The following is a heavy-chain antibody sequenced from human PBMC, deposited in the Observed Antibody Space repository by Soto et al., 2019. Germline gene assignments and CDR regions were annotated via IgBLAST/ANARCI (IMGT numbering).Heavy chain of an antibody. CDR2: INHSGST. CDR3: ERISSGSYGYYYYYYGMDV. CDR1: GGSFSGYY. V-gene: IGHV4-34*01. D-gene: IGHD3-10*01. J-gene: IGHJ6*02. Sequence: SETLSLTCAVYGGSFSGYYWSWIRQPPGKGLEWIGEINHSGSTNYNPSLKSRVTISVDTSKNQFSLKLSSVTAADTAVYYCERISSGSYGYYYYYYGMDVWGQGTTVTV.